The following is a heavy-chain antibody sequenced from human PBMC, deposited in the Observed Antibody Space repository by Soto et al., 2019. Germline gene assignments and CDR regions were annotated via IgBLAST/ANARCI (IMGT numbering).Heavy chain of an antibody. Sequence: QVRLQESGPGLVEPSGTLSLTCTVSGGSIYTDDWWTWVRRTPGKGLEWIGEVHQLVGTTYNPSLRGPLTISIDKPNKNLSLQPPSVTPADTAVYYCVNCGGLMLLRLYWCPGTLLAVSS. CDR2: VHQLVGT. D-gene: IGHD2-21*01. CDR3: VNCGGLMLLRLY. J-gene: IGHJ4*02. V-gene: IGHV4-4*02. CDR1: GGSIYTDDW.